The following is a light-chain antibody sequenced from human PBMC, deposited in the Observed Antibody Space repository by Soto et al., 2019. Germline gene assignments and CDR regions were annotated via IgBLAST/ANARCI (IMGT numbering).Light chain of an antibody. Sequence: EIVLTQSPATLSLSPGERATLSCRASQSVSSYLAWYQQKPGQAPGLLIYDASNRATGIPARFSGSGSGTDFTLTISSLEPEDFAVYYCQQRSNWPPGGTFGGGTKVEIK. CDR3: QQRSNWPPGGT. J-gene: IGKJ4*01. CDR2: DAS. CDR1: QSVSSY. V-gene: IGKV3-11*01.